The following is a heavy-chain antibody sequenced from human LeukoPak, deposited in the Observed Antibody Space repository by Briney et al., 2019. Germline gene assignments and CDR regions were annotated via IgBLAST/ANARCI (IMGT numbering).Heavy chain of an antibody. D-gene: IGHD3-3*01. CDR1: GYTFTSYG. CDR2: ISAYNGNT. CDR3: ARGRDPYYDFWSGTDAFDI. V-gene: IGHV1-18*01. Sequence: ASVKVSCKASGYTFTSYGISWVRQAPGQGLEWMGWISAYNGNTNYAQKLQGRVTITRNTSISTAYMELSSLRSEDTAVYYCARGRDPYYDFWSGTDAFDIWGQGTMVTVSS. J-gene: IGHJ3*02.